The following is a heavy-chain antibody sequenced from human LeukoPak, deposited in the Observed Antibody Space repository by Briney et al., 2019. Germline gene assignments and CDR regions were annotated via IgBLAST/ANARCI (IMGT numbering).Heavy chain of an antibody. CDR3: TTDDNGGIDY. Sequence: GGSLRLSCAASGFTFSSYEMNWVRQAPGKGLEWVSYISSSGSTIYYADSVKGRFTISRDNAKNSLYLQMNSLKTEDTAVYYCTTDDNGGIDYWGQGTLVTVSS. CDR2: ISSSGSTI. V-gene: IGHV3-48*03. CDR1: GFTFSSYE. D-gene: IGHD4/OR15-4a*01. J-gene: IGHJ4*02.